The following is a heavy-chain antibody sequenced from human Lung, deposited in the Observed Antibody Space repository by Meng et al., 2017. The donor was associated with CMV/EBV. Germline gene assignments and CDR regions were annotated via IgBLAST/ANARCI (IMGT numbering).Heavy chain of an antibody. CDR3: ATELITTAGTRRDY. CDR2: INSDGSST. CDR1: GFTFSSYW. J-gene: IGHJ4*02. Sequence: GGSXRLXCAASGFTFSSYWMHWVRQVPGKGLVWVARINSDGSSTSYADSVKGRFTISRDNAKNTLYLQMNSLRAEDTAVYYCATELITTAGTRRDYLGRGXLVTFSS. V-gene: IGHV3-74*01. D-gene: IGHD6-13*01.